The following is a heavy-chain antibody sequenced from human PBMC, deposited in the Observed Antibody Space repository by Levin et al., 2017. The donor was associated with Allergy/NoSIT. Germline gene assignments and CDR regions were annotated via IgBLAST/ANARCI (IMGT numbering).Heavy chain of an antibody. D-gene: IGHD5-18*01. CDR1: GYTLTELS. CDR3: ATEKMDTAMVTFDY. Sequence: AASVKVSCKVSGYTLTELSMHWVRQAPGKGLEWMGGFDPEDGETIYAQKFQGRVTMTEDTSTDTAYMELSSLRSEDTAVYYCATEKMDTAMVTFDYWGQGTLVTVSS. V-gene: IGHV1-24*01. CDR2: FDPEDGET. J-gene: IGHJ4*02.